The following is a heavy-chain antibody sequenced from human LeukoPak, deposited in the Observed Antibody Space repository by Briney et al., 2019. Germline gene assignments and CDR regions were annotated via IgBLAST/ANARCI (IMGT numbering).Heavy chain of an antibody. CDR2: ISAYNGNT. D-gene: IGHD3-3*01. V-gene: IGHV1-18*01. J-gene: IGHJ6*02. Sequence: GASVKVSCKASGYTFTSYGISWVRQAPGQGLGWMGWISAYNGNTNYAQKLQGRVTMTTDTSTSTAYMELRSLRSDDTAVYYCARDSWSGYYDFWSGYYKAYYGMDVWGQGTTVTVSS. CDR1: GYTFTSYG. CDR3: ARDSWSGYYDFWSGYYKAYYGMDV.